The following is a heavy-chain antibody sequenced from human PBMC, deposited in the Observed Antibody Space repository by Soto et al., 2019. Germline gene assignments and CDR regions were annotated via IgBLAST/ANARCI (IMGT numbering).Heavy chain of an antibody. CDR1: GFTFKTHA. CDR3: GKDVGDYVPYYYGVDV. CDR2: IAYDGNEK. D-gene: IGHD1-26*01. J-gene: IGHJ6*02. V-gene: IGHV3-30*18. Sequence: QVQLVESGGGVVQPGTSLRLSCAASGFTFKTHAMHWVRQAPGKGLEWMAVIAYDGNEKFYADSVKGPFTISRDNSKNALYLQINTLRNEDTAVYYCGKDVGDYVPYYYGVDVWGQGTTVTVSS.